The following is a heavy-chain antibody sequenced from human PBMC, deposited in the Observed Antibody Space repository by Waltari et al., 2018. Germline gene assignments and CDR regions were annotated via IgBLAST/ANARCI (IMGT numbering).Heavy chain of an antibody. V-gene: IGHV4-39*07. CDR3: ARERELRFPDY. J-gene: IGHJ4*02. CDR2: IYYSWST. CDR1: GGSISSSSYY. Sequence: QLQLQESGPGLVKPSETLSLTCTVSGGSISSSSYYWGWIRQPPGKGLEWIGSIYYSWSTYYNPSLKSRVTISVDTSKNQFSLKLSSVTAADTAVYYCARERELRFPDYWGQGTLVTVSS. D-gene: IGHD1-7*01.